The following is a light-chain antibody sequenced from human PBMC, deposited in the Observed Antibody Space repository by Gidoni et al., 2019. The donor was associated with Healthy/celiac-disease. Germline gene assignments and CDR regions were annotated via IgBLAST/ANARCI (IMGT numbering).Light chain of an antibody. Sequence: EIVLTQSPATLSLSPGERATLSGRASQSVSSYLAWYQQKPGQAPRLLIYDASNRATGIPARFSGSGSGTDFTLTISSLEPEDFAVYYCQQRSNWPGFTFGPXTKVDIK. CDR1: QSVSSY. V-gene: IGKV3-11*01. CDR3: QQRSNWPGFT. CDR2: DAS. J-gene: IGKJ3*01.